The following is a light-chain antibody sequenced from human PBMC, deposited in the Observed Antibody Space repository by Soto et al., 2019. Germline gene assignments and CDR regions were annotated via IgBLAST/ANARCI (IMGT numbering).Light chain of an antibody. CDR3: QQYSASTKWT. V-gene: IGKV3-20*01. J-gene: IGKJ1*01. Sequence: EIVLTQSPGTLSLSPGERATLSCRASQSVSSRYLAWYQQKPGQAPRLLIYGASSRATDIPDRFSGSGSGTDFTLTISGLEPEDFALYYCQQYSASTKWTLGQGTKVDIK. CDR1: QSVSSRY. CDR2: GAS.